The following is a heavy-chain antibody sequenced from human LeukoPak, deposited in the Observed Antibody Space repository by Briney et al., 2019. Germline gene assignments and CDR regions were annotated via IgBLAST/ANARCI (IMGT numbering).Heavy chain of an antibody. CDR2: IYYSGST. J-gene: IGHJ4*02. V-gene: IGHV4-39*07. CDR1: GGSISSSSHY. CDR3: ARSSEGPDD. Sequence: SETLSLTCTVSGGSISSSSHYWGWIRQPPGKGLEWIGSIYYSGSTYYNPSLKSRVSISVDTSKNQFSLKLTSVTAADTAVYYCARSSEGPDDWGQGTLVTVSS.